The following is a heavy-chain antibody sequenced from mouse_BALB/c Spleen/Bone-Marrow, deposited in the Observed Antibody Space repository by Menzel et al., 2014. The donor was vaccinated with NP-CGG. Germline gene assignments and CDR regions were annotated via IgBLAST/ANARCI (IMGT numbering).Heavy chain of an antibody. CDR1: GYTFSNYY. J-gene: IGHJ1*01. Sequence: QVQLKESGAELVKPGASVKLSCKASGYTFSNYYMYWVKQRPGQGLEWIGESNPSNGGSNFNEKFKSKATLTVDKSSSTAYMQLSSLTSEDSAVYYCTRSNYGYWYFDVWGAGTTATVSS. V-gene: IGHV1S81*02. D-gene: IGHD1-1*01. CDR3: TRSNYGYWYFDV. CDR2: SNPSNGGS.